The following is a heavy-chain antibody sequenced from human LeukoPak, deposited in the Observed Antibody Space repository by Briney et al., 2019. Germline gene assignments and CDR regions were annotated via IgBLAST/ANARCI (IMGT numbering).Heavy chain of an antibody. CDR1: SASISSDNW. CDR3: ARGAVAPYYSGLDV. V-gene: IGHV4-4*02. Sequence: PSGTLSLNCAVSSASISSDNWWSWVRQPPGKGLEWIGEIYQSDYTNYNPSLKSRVTISVDESKNQFSLKLTSVTAADTAVYYCARGAVAPYYSGLDVWGQGTTVTVSS. J-gene: IGHJ6*02. D-gene: IGHD6-19*01. CDR2: IYQSDYT.